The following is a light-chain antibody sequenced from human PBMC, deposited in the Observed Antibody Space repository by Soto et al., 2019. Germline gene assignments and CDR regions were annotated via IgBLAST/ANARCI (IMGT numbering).Light chain of an antibody. CDR1: QNLSRN. CDR3: QQYDNWPHT. CDR2: GAS. V-gene: IGKV3-15*01. Sequence: EMVMTQSPATLSVSPGERATLSCRASQNLSRNLAWYQQQPGQAPRLLSYGASTMAPGIPARFSGSGSGTDFTITISSLQSEAFAVYYCQQYDNWPHTFGQGTKLEIK. J-gene: IGKJ2*01.